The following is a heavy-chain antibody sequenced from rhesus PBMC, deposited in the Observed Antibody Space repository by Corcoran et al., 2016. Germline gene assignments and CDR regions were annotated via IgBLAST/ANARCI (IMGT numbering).Heavy chain of an antibody. CDR3: ASIAAAAH. Sequence: QLQLQESGPGLVKPSETLSLTCAVSGGSISSNYWSWIRQPPGKGLEWIGYISYSGSTSYNPSLKSRVTISRDTSKNQFSLKLSSVTAADTAVYYCASIAAAAHWGQGVLVTVSS. J-gene: IGHJ4*01. CDR2: ISYSGST. CDR1: GGSISSNY. D-gene: IGHD6-31*01. V-gene: IGHV4-122*02.